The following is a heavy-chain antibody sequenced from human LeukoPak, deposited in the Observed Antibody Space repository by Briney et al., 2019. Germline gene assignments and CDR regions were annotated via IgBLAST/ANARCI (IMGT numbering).Heavy chain of an antibody. Sequence: GGSLRLSCAASGLTFSSYAMSWVRQAPGKGLEWVSTISGSGASTYYVDSVKGRFTISRDNSKNTLYLQMNSLRAEDTAVYFCARGGGVNAFDSWGQGTLVTVSS. CDR1: GLTFSSYA. CDR2: ISGSGAST. J-gene: IGHJ4*02. D-gene: IGHD3-16*01. CDR3: ARGGGVNAFDS. V-gene: IGHV3-23*01.